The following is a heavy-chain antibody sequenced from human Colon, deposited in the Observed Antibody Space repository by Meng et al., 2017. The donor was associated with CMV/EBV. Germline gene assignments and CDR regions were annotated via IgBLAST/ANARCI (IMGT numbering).Heavy chain of an antibody. V-gene: IGHV3-66*01. J-gene: IGHJ5*02. Sequence: GESLKISCVGSGFTFSNFAMSWVRQAPGKGLEWVSSLGGGTYYADSVKGRFTVSRDNDRNIMHLQMNNLRDEDTAVYYCARDTPHNAFDPWGQGALVTVSS. D-gene: IGHD2-15*01. CDR1: GFTFSNFA. CDR3: ARDTPHNAFDP. CDR2: LGGGT.